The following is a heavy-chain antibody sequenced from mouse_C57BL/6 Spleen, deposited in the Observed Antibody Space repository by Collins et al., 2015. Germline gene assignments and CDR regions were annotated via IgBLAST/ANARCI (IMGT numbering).Heavy chain of an antibody. CDR1: GFTFSSYA. CDR2: ISSGGST. Sequence: EVKLVESGGGLVKPGGSLKLSCAASGFTFSSYAMSWVRQTPEKRLEWVASISSGGSTYYPDSVKGRFTISRDNARNILYLQMSSLRSEGTAMYYCARETTVLDWYFDVWGAGTTVTVSS. CDR3: ARETTVLDWYFDV. V-gene: IGHV5-6-5*01. J-gene: IGHJ1*01. D-gene: IGHD1-1*01.